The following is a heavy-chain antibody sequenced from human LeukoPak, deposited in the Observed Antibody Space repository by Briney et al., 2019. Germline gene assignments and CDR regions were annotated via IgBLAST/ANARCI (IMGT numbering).Heavy chain of an antibody. Sequence: GGSLRLSCAASGFTVITNDMTWVRQAPGKGLEWVSVLYSDGNTKYAGSVQGRFTISRDNSKNTLYLEMNSLSPDDTAVYYCARGGEPLAANALAYWGQGTLVTVSS. CDR2: LYSDGNT. CDR1: GFTVITND. J-gene: IGHJ4*02. CDR3: ARGGEPLAANALAY. D-gene: IGHD1-14*01. V-gene: IGHV3-53*01.